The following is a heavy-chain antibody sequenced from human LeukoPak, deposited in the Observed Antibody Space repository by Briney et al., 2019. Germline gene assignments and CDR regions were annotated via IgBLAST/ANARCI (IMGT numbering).Heavy chain of an antibody. D-gene: IGHD2-15*01. CDR2: IYYSGST. CDR3: ARLLGYCSGGSCYPLGHFDY. CDR1: GGSISSGGYY. J-gene: IGHJ4*02. Sequence: PSQTLSLTCTVSGGSISSGGYYWRWIRQHPGKGLEWIGYIYYSGSTYYNPSLKSRVTISVDTSKNQFSLKLSSVTAADTAVYYCARLLGYCSGGSCYPLGHFDYWGQGTLVTVSS. V-gene: IGHV4-31*03.